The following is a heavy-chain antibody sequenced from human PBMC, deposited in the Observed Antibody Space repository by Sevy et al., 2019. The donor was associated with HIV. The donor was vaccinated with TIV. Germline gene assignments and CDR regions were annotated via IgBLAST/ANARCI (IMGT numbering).Heavy chain of an antibody. CDR1: GFTFSPYS. CDR2: IGGTTSNT. V-gene: IGHV3-48*01. CDR3: ARDWSYAFDF. J-gene: IGHJ3*01. Sequence: GGSLRLSCSASGFTFSPYSMNWVRQAPGKGLEWISYIGGTTSNTEYADSVKDRFTISRDNAKNLVYLQMSSLRAEDTAVYYCARDWSYAFDFWGQGIMVTVSS.